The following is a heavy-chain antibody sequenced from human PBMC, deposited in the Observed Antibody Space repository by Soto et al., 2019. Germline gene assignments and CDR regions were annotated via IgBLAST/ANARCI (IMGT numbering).Heavy chain of an antibody. CDR3: AKGQKGGGGSGWPYSPYYFDY. D-gene: IGHD6-19*01. J-gene: IGHJ4*02. Sequence: GGSLRLSCAASGFTFSSYAMSWVRQAPGKGLEWVSAISGSGGSTYYADSVKGRFTISRDNSKNTLYLQMNSLRAEDTAVYYCAKGQKGGGGSGWPYSPYYFDYWGQGTLVTVSS. V-gene: IGHV3-23*01. CDR1: GFTFSSYA. CDR2: ISGSGGST.